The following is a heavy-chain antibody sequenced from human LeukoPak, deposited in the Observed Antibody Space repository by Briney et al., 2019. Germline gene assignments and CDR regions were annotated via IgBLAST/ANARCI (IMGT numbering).Heavy chain of an antibody. V-gene: IGHV3-30*04. CDR1: GFTVTTYA. D-gene: IGHD1-14*01. J-gene: IGHJ4*02. Sequence: GGSLRLSCAASGFTVTTYAVHWVRQAPGKGLEWVAVISNDERKKYYADSVKGRFTISRDISKNTVYLQTNSLRTEDTAVYYCARVVAGKEDFDYWGQGTLVSVSS. CDR3: ARVVAGKEDFDY. CDR2: ISNDERKK.